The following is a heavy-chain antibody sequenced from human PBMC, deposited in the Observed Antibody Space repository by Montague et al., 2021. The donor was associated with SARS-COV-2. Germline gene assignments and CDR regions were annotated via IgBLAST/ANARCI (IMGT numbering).Heavy chain of an antibody. Sequence: SETLSLTCTVSGDSIRSYHWTWIRQPPGEGLEWIGRISDSGRTIYNPSLKSRVTISVDTSKNQFFLNLRSMVAADTAIYYCTRDRGIAAADNYYYGMDVWGPGTTVTVSS. J-gene: IGHJ6*02. D-gene: IGHD6-13*01. CDR3: TRDRGIAAADNYYYGMDV. CDR1: GDSIRSYH. CDR2: ISDSGRT. V-gene: IGHV4-59*13.